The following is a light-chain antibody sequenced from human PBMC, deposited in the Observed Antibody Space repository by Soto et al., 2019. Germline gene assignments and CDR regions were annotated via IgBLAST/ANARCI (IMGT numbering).Light chain of an antibody. J-gene: IGLJ2*01. Sequence: QSALTQPASVSGSPGQSITISCTGTSSDVGGFDFVSWFQRRPGKAPRLIIYEVTNRPSGISDRFSGSKSGNTASLTISGLQAEDEADYYCSSYAGSNNLVFGGGTKLTVL. V-gene: IGLV2-14*01. CDR3: SSYAGSNNLV. CDR2: EVT. CDR1: SSDVGGFDF.